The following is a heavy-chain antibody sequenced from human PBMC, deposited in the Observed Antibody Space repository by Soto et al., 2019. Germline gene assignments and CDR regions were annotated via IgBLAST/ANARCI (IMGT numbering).Heavy chain of an antibody. CDR3: ARFGVATGSYYYYYMDV. D-gene: IGHD5-12*01. V-gene: IGHV4-59*01. J-gene: IGHJ6*03. Sequence: SETLSLTCTVSGGSISSYYWSWIRQPPGKGLEWIGYIYYSGSTNYNPSLKSRVTISVDTSKNQFSLKLSSVTAADTAVYYCARFGVATGSYYYYYMDVWGKGTTVTVSS. CDR1: GGSISSYY. CDR2: IYYSGST.